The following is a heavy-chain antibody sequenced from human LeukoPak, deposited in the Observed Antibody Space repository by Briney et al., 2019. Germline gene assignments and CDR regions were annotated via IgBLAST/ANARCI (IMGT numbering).Heavy chain of an antibody. CDR2: INPNSGGT. CDR1: GYTFTGYY. Sequence: ASVKVSCKASGYTFTGYYMHWVRQAPGQGLEWMGWINPNSGGTNYAQRFQGRVTMTRDTSISTAYMELSRLRSDDTAVYYCARDAEWIQLNWFDPWGQGTLVTVSS. J-gene: IGHJ5*02. D-gene: IGHD5-18*01. CDR3: ARDAEWIQLNWFDP. V-gene: IGHV1-2*02.